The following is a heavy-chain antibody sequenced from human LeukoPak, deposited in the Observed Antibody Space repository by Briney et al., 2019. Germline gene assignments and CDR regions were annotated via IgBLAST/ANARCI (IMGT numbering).Heavy chain of an antibody. J-gene: IGHJ4*02. Sequence: SQTLSLTCAISGDTFSSNSAAWNWLRQSPSRGLEWLGRTYYRSKWYNDYAVSVKSRITINPDTSKNQFSLQLNSVTPEDTAVYYCARTFWSGYPPDYWGQGTLVTVSS. V-gene: IGHV6-1*01. CDR3: ARTFWSGYPPDY. D-gene: IGHD3-3*01. CDR1: GDTFSSNSAA. CDR2: TYYRSKWYN.